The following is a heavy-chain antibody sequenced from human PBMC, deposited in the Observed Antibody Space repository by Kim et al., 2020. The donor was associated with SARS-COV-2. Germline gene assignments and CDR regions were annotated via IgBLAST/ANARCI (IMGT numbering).Heavy chain of an antibody. CDR1: GFTFDDYA. Sequence: GGSLRLSCAASGFTFDDYAMHWVRQAPGKGLEWVSLISGDGGSTYYADSVKGRFTISRDNSKNSLYLQMNSLRTEDTALYYCAKDLGYFDWLPSFDYWGQGTLVTVSS. J-gene: IGHJ4*02. CDR3: AKDLGYFDWLPSFDY. D-gene: IGHD3-9*01. CDR2: ISGDGGST. V-gene: IGHV3-43*02.